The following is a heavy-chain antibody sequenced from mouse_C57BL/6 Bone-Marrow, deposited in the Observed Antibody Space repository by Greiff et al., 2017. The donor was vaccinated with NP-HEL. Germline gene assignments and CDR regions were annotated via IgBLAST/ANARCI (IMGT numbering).Heavy chain of an antibody. Sequence: VQLQQSGAELVKPGASVKLSCKASGYTFTSYWMHWVKQRPGQGLEWIGMIHPNSGSTNYNEKFKSKATLTVDKSSSTAYMQLSSLTSEDSAVYYCARGGVYDGYPTWFAYWGQGTLVTVSA. CDR2: IHPNSGST. V-gene: IGHV1-64*01. CDR3: ARGGVYDGYPTWFAY. J-gene: IGHJ3*01. CDR1: GYTFTSYW. D-gene: IGHD2-3*01.